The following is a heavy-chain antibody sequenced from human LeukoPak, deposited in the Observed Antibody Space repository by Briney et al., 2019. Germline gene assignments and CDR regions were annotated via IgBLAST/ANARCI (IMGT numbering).Heavy chain of an antibody. Sequence: ASVKVSCKASGYTFTGYGISWVRQAPGQGLEWMGWISAYNGNTNYAQKFQGRVTMTRDTSISTAYMELSRLRSDDTAVYYCARYILTGYDLSLDYWGQGTLVTVSS. CDR1: GYTFTGYG. D-gene: IGHD3-9*01. V-gene: IGHV1-18*01. J-gene: IGHJ4*02. CDR2: ISAYNGNT. CDR3: ARYILTGYDLSLDY.